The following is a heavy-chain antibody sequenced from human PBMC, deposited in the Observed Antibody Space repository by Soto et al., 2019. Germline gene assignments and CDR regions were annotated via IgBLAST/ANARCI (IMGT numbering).Heavy chain of an antibody. D-gene: IGHD6-13*01. CDR3: ARGPYSSSWLNFDY. V-gene: IGHV3-48*01. CDR1: GFTFSSYS. Sequence: EVQLVESGGGLVQPGGSLRLSCAASGFTFSSYSMNWVRKAPGKGLEWVSYISSSSSTIYYADSVKGRFTISRDNAKNSLYLQMNSLRAEDTAVYYCARGPYSSSWLNFDYWGQGTLVTVSS. CDR2: ISSSSSTI. J-gene: IGHJ4*02.